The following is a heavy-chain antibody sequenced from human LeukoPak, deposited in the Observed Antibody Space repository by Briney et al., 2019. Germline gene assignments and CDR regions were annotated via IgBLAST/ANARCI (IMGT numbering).Heavy chain of an antibody. CDR1: GLSISSEW. V-gene: IGHV3-33*08. J-gene: IGHJ3*02. CDR2: IWYDGSNK. Sequence: GGSLRLSCEASGLSISSEWMSWVRQPPGKGLEWVAVIWYDGSNKYYADSVKGRFTISRDNSKNTLYLQMNSLRAEDTAVYYCAREAHNYYDSSGFGAFDIWGQGTMVTVSS. CDR3: AREAHNYYDSSGFGAFDI. D-gene: IGHD3-22*01.